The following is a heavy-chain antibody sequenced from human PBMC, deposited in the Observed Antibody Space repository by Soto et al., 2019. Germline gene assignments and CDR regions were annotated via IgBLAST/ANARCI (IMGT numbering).Heavy chain of an antibody. J-gene: IGHJ4*02. CDR3: ARVISSSWYYFDY. V-gene: IGHV3-11*05. CDR1: GFTFSDYY. CDR2: LSSSSSYT. D-gene: IGHD6-13*01. Sequence: QVPLVESGGGLVQPGGSLRLSCAASGFTFSDYYMSWIRQAPGKGLEWVSYLSSSSSYTNYADSVKGRFTISRDNAKNSLYLQMNSLRAEDTAVYYCARVISSSWYYFDYWGQGTLVTVSS.